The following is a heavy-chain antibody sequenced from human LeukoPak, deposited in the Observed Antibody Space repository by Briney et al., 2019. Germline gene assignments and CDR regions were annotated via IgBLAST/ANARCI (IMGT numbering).Heavy chain of an antibody. V-gene: IGHV3-74*01. J-gene: IGHJ4*02. CDR2: INSDGSWT. CDR3: VSFYETY. Sequence: GGSLRLSCAASGNYWMHWVRQAPGKGLVWVSNINSDGSWTSYADSVKGRFTISKDNAKNTVYLQMNNLRAEDTAVYYCVSFYETYWGRGTLVTVSS. CDR1: GNYW. D-gene: IGHD2-2*01.